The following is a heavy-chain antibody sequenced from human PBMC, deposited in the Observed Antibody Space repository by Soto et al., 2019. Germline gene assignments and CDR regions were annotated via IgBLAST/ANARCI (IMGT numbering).Heavy chain of an antibody. J-gene: IGHJ5*02. CDR2: IDYTGKT. V-gene: IGHV4-61*01. CDR1: GDSVTSATYY. CDR3: ATQRVAVAGLGLS. Sequence: SETLSLTCTVAGDSVTSATYYWSWIRQPPGRGPEWMGYIDYTGKTKCNPSLETRITMSVDTSKNQSFLKLTSVTAADTAVYFCATQRVAVAGLGLSWGQGTLVTVSS. D-gene: IGHD6-19*01.